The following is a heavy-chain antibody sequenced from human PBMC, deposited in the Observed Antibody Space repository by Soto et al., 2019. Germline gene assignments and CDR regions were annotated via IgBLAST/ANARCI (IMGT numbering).Heavy chain of an antibody. Sequence: SETLSLTCTVSGGSISSSSYYWGWIRQPPGKGLEWIGSTYYSGSTYYNPSLKSRVTISVDTSKNQFSLKLSSVTAADTAVYYCARSPDYDFWSGYSDYWGQGTLVTVSS. CDR1: GGSISSSSYY. CDR3: ARSPDYDFWSGYSDY. D-gene: IGHD3-3*01. CDR2: TYYSGST. J-gene: IGHJ4*02. V-gene: IGHV4-39*01.